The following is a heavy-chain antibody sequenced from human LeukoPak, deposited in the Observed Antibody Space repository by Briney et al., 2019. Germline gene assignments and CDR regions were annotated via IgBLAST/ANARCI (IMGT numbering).Heavy chain of an antibody. Sequence: GGSLRLSCAASGFTFSDYWMHWVRQVPGKGLVWVARILNDGSATTYADFAKGRFTISRDNAKNTLYLQMNSLRVEDTAVYYCAREADGAHNWYLDLWGRGTLVPVSS. CDR3: AREADGAHNWYLDL. V-gene: IGHV3-74*01. CDR1: GFTFSDYW. CDR2: ILNDGSAT. J-gene: IGHJ2*01. D-gene: IGHD4/OR15-4a*01.